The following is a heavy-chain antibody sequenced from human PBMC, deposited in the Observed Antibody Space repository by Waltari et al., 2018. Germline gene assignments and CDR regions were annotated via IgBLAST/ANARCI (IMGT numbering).Heavy chain of an antibody. CDR1: GFTFSSYW. V-gene: IGHV3-7*04. J-gene: IGHJ4*02. Sequence: EVQLVESGGGLVQPGGSLRLSCAASGFTFSSYWMRWVRQAPGKGLEWVANIKQDGSEKYYVDSVKGRFTISRDNAKNSLYLQMNSLRAEDTAVYYCARVSHKLCHDYWGQGTLVTVSS. D-gene: IGHD2-2*01. CDR2: IKQDGSEK. CDR3: ARVSHKLCHDY.